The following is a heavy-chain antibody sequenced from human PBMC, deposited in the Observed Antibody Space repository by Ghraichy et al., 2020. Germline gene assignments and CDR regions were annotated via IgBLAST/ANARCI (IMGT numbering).Heavy chain of an antibody. CDR2: ISAYNGNT. J-gene: IGHJ4*02. D-gene: IGHD5-12*01. V-gene: IGHV1-18*04. CDR3: ARGRGYSGYDEADREFDY. Sequence: ASVKVSCKASGYTFTSYGISWVRQAPGQGLEWMGWISAYNGNTNYAQKLQGRVTMTTDTSTSTAYMELRSLRSDDTAVYYCARGRGYSGYDEADREFDYWGQGTLVTVSS. CDR1: GYTFTSYG.